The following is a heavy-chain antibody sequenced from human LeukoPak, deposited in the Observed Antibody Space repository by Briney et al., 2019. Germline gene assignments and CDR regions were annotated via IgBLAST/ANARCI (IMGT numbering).Heavy chain of an antibody. CDR2: IYSGGST. CDR1: GFTVSSNY. V-gene: IGHV3-53*01. CDR3: ARQGYGGHSRGAADY. Sequence: PGGSLRLSCAASGFTVSSNYMSWVRQAPGKGLEWVSVIYSGGSTYYADSVKGRFTISRDNSKNTLYLQMNSLRAEDTAVYYCARQGYGGHSRGAADYWGQGTLVTVSS. J-gene: IGHJ4*02. D-gene: IGHD4-23*01.